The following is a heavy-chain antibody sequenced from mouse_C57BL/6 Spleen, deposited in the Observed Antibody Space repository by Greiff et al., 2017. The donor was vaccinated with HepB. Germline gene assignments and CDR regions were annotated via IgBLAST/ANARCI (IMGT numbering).Heavy chain of an antibody. J-gene: IGHJ3*01. V-gene: IGHV1-59*01. CDR3: ARGPTAQAWFAY. CDR1: GYTFTSYW. CDR2: IDPSDSYT. D-gene: IGHD3-2*02. Sequence: VQLQQSGAELVRPGTSVKLSCKASGYTFTSYWMHWVKQRPGQGLEWIGVIDPSDSYTNYNQKFKGKATLTVDTSSSTAYMQLSSLTSEDSAVYYCARGPTAQAWFAYWGQGTLVTVSA.